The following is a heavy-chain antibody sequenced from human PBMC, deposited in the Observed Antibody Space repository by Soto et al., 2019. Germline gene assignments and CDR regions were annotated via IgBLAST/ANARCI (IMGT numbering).Heavy chain of an antibody. Sequence: SETLSLTCTVSGGSISSYYWSWIRQPPGKGLEWIGYIYYSGSTNYNPSLRSRVTISVDTSKNQFSLKLSSVTAADTAVYYCARAPRITIFGVDSYGMDVWGQGTTVTVSS. CDR2: IYYSGST. J-gene: IGHJ6*02. CDR1: GGSISSYY. CDR3: ARAPRITIFGVDSYGMDV. V-gene: IGHV4-59*01. D-gene: IGHD3-3*01.